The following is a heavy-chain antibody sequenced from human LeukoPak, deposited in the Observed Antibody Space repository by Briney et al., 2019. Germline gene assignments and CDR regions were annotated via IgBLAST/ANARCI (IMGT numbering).Heavy chain of an antibody. CDR3: ATPRELDAFDI. V-gene: IGHV3-53*01. CDR1: GFTVSSNY. CDR2: IYSGGST. Sequence: GGSLRLSCAASGFTVSSNYMSWVRQAPGKGLEWVSVIYSGGSTYYADSVKGRFTISRDNSKNTLYLQMSSLRAEDTAVYYCATPRELDAFDIWGQGTMVTVSS. D-gene: IGHD1-7*01. J-gene: IGHJ3*02.